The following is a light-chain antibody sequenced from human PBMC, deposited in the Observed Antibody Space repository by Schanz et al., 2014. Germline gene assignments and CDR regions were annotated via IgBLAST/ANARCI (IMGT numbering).Light chain of an antibody. CDR2: GAS. CDR1: QSVSSSY. CDR3: QQYNNWPFWT. J-gene: IGKJ1*01. Sequence: EIVLTQSPGTLSLSPGERATLSCRASQSVSSSYLAWYQQKPGQAPRLLIYGASSRATGIPDRFSGSGSGTEFTLTISSLQSEDFAVYYCQQYNNWPFWTFGQGTKVEMK. V-gene: IGKV3-20*01.